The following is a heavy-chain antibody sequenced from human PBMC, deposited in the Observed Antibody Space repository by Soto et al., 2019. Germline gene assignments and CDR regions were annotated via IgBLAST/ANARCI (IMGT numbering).Heavy chain of an antibody. J-gene: IGHJ6*02. V-gene: IGHV3-33*01. Sequence: QVQLVESGGGVVQPGRSLRLSCAASGFTFSSYGMHWVRQAPGKGLGWVAVIWYDGSNKYYADSVKGRFTISRDNSKNTLYLQMNSLRAEDTAVYYCARDRNYYGMDVWGQGTTVTVSS. CDR2: IWYDGSNK. CDR1: GFTFSSYG. CDR3: ARDRNYYGMDV.